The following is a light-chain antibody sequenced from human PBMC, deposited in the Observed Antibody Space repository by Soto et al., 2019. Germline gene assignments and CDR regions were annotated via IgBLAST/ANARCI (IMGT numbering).Light chain of an antibody. V-gene: IGLV1-47*01. CDR1: SSNIGSNY. CDR2: RSN. J-gene: IGLJ2*01. CDR3: AAWDDSLSGVV. Sequence: QSVLTQPPSASGTPGQSITISCSGGSSNIGSNYVYWYQHLPGTAPKLLIHRSNQRPSGVPDRFSGSKSATSASLAISGLRSEDEADYYCAAWDDSLSGVVFGGGTKVTVL.